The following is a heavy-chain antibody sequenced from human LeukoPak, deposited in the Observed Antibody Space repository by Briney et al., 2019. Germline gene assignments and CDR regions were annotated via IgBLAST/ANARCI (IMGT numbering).Heavy chain of an antibody. J-gene: IGHJ4*02. D-gene: IGHD1-26*01. CDR2: IIPILGIA. CDR3: ARDRGIVGANSDY. CDR1: GGTFSSYA. V-gene: IGHV1-69*04. Sequence: SVKVSCKASGGTFSSYAISWVRQAPGQGLEWMGRIIPILGIANYAQKFQGRVTITADKSTSTAYMELSSLRSEDTAVYYCARDRGIVGANSDYWGQGTLVTVSS.